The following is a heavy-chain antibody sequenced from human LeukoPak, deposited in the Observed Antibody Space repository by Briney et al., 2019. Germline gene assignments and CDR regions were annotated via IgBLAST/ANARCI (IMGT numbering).Heavy chain of an antibody. CDR1: GFTFSNYW. CDR2: IKQDGSEK. CDR3: ARSETTYYYDSSVYFYYYYGMDV. D-gene: IGHD3-22*01. Sequence: PGGSLRLSCAASGFTFSNYWMTWVRQAPGKGLEWVANIKQDGSEKYYVDSVKGRFTISRDNAKNSLYLQMNSLRAEDTAVYYCARSETTYYYDSSVYFYYYYGMDVWGQGTTATVSS. J-gene: IGHJ6*02. V-gene: IGHV3-7*01.